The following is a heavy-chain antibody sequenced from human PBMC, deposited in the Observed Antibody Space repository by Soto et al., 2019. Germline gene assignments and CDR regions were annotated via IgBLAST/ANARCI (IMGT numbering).Heavy chain of an antibody. CDR3: ARGRRTSSGGVDY. CDR2: MKPHSGNT. Sequence: QVQLVQSGAEVKKPGASVKVSCKDSGYTFTSYAFNWVRQATGQGLVWMGWMKPHSGNTGYAQTFQGIFTMTRNTSISTAHMELSSLGSEDTAVYYGARGRRTSSGGVDYCGQGTLFTVCS. D-gene: IGHD2-2*01. V-gene: IGHV1-8*01. CDR1: GYTFTSYA. J-gene: IGHJ4*02.